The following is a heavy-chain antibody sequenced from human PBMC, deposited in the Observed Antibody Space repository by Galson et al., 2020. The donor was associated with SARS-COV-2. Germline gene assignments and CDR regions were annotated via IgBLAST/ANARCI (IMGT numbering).Heavy chain of an antibody. V-gene: IGHV1-2*02. Sequence: ASVKVSCKASGYTFTDYYMHWVRQAPGQGLEWMGWINPNSGGTNYAQRFQCRVTMTRDTSISTAYMELSRLRSDDTAVYYCARLRYYDILTGYSVDVWGQGTIVTVS. CDR1: GYTFTDYY. CDR3: ARLRYYDILTGYSVDV. D-gene: IGHD3-9*01. CDR2: INPNSGGT. J-gene: IGHJ6*02.